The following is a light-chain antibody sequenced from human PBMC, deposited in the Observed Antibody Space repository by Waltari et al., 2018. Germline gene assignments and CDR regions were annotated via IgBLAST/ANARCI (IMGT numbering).Light chain of an antibody. CDR1: QVIIDS. Sequence: IQMTQSPSSLSASVGDRVTITCRASQVIIDSLAWYQQKPGKAPKLLLYVTSRLESWVPSRFSGSGSGTDYTLTISSLQTEDFAPYYCQQYDITPWTFGQGTKVESK. CDR3: QQYDITPWT. V-gene: IGKV1-NL1*01. CDR2: VTS. J-gene: IGKJ1*01.